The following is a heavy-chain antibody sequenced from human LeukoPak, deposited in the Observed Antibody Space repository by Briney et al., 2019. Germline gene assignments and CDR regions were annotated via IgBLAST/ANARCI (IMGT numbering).Heavy chain of an antibody. CDR3: ASSSSWYRMDY. V-gene: IGHV3-53*01. D-gene: IGHD6-13*01. Sequence: GGSLRLSCAASGLTFSSNYMSWVRQAPGKGLEWVSVIYSGGSTYYADSVKGRFTVSRDNSKNTLYLQMHSLRAEDTAVYYCASSSSWYRMDYWGQGTLVTVSS. CDR2: IYSGGST. CDR1: GLTFSSNY. J-gene: IGHJ4*02.